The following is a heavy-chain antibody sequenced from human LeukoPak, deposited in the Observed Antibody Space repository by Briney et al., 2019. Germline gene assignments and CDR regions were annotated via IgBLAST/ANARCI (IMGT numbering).Heavy chain of an antibody. V-gene: IGHV4-38-2*01. CDR3: ARFESTSGRGFDP. CDR2: IYHSGTT. Sequence: SETLSLTCAVSGYSISSGYYWGWIRQPPGKGLEWIGTIYHSGTTYYNPSLKSRVTISLDTSKNQFSLNLRSVTVADTAVYYCARFESTSGRGFDPWGQGTLVTVSS. D-gene: IGHD2-2*01. CDR1: GYSISSGYY. J-gene: IGHJ5*02.